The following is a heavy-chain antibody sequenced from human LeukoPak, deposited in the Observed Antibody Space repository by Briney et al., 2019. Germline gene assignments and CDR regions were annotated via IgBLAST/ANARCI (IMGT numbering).Heavy chain of an antibody. D-gene: IGHD6-19*01. V-gene: IGHV4-59*01. CDR3: ASADNSGWPQDMGI. J-gene: IGHJ1*01. CDR1: GGSISGNY. Sequence: SETLSLTCTVSGGSISGNYWSWIRQPPGKALDWIGYIYYSGTTNYNPSLKSRVTISLDTSKNQFSLTLSSVTAADTAVYYCASADNSGWPQDMGIWGPGDLVTVSS. CDR2: IYYSGTT.